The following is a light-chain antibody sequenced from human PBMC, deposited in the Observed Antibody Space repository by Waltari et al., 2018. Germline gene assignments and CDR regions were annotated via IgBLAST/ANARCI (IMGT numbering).Light chain of an antibody. CDR2: EVS. Sequence: QSALTQPASVSGSPGQSITLSCTGTSSDVGSYNLVSWYQQHPGKAPKLMIYEVSKRPSGVSNRFSGSKSGNTASLTISGLQAEDEADYYCCSYAGRSTPYVFGTGTKVTVL. CDR1: SSDVGSYNL. V-gene: IGLV2-23*02. J-gene: IGLJ1*01. CDR3: CSYAGRSTPYV.